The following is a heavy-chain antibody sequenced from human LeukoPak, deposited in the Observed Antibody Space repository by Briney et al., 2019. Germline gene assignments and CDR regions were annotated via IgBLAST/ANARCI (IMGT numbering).Heavy chain of an antibody. V-gene: IGHV4-4*07. CDR2: INTSGST. Sequence: PSETLSLTCLVSGGSISSYYWSWMGQPAPKGLEWMGRINTSGSTNCNPPLKSRVTMSEDTSKNQFSLKLSSVTAADTGVYYCVRNYESSGYYLFGYWGQGTLVTVSS. CDR3: VRNYESSGYYLFGY. D-gene: IGHD3-22*01. CDR1: GGSISSYY. J-gene: IGHJ4*02.